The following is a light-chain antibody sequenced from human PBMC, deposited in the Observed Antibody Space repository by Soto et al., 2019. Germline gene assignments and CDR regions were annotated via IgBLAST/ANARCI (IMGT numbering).Light chain of an antibody. V-gene: IGLV7-43*01. CDR1: TGAVTSGYY. CDR2: NTG. CDR3: LLYYGGAYV. Sequence: QAVVTQEPSLTVSPGGTVTLTCASSTGAVTSGYYPNWFQQKPGQAPRALIYNTGNQHSWTPARFSGSLLGGKAALTLSGVAPEDAAEYYCLLYYGGAYVFGPGTKVTVL. J-gene: IGLJ1*01.